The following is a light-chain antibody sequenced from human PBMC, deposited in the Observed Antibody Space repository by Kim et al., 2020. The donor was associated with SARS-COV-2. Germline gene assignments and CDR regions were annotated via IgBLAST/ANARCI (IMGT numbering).Light chain of an antibody. CDR1: QSVSSNY. CDR2: GAS. J-gene: IGKJ2*01. V-gene: IGKV3-20*01. CDR3: QQYGRSPRT. Sequence: EIVLTQSPGTLSLSPGERATLSCRASQSVSSNYLAWYQQKPGQAPRLLINGASSRATGIPDRFSGSGSGTDFTLTINRLEPEDFAVYYSQQYGRSPRTLGQGTKLEI.